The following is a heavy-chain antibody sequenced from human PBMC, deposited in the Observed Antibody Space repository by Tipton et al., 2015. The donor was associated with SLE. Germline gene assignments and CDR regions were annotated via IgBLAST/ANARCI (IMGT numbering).Heavy chain of an antibody. CDR1: GGSISSYY. CDR2: IYYSGST. CDR3: ARVTIAVAGAFDY. J-gene: IGHJ4*02. V-gene: IGHV4-59*04. D-gene: IGHD6-19*01. Sequence: LRLSCTVSGGSISSYYWSWIRQPPGKGLEWIGSIYYSGSTYYNPSLKSRVTISVDTSKNQFSLKLRSVTAADTAVYYCARVTIAVAGAFDYWGQETLVTVSS.